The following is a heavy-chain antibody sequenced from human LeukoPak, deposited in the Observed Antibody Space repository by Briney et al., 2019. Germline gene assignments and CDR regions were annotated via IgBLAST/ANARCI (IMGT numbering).Heavy chain of an antibody. J-gene: IGHJ6*03. CDR1: GGSFSGYY. D-gene: IGHD2-21*02. V-gene: IGHV4-34*01. CDR2: INHSGST. CDR3: ARGTRLNYYYYYYYMDV. Sequence: SETLSLTCAVYGGSFSGYYWSWIRQPPGKGLEWIGEINHSGSTNYNPSPKSRVTISVDTSKNQFSLKLSSVTAADTAVYYCARGTRLNYYYYYYYMDVWGKGTTVTVSS.